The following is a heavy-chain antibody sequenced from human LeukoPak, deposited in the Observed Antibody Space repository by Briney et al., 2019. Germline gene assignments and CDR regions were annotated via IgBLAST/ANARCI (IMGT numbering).Heavy chain of an antibody. D-gene: IGHD4-23*01. J-gene: IGHJ3*02. CDR1: GFTFSSYA. Sequence: GGSLRLSGAASGFTFSSYAMYWVLQAPGKGLEGVAVISYDGSNKYYADSVKGRFTISRDNSKNTLYLQMNSLRAEDTAVYYCARHQDYGGNSDAFDIWGQGTMVTVSS. CDR3: ARHQDYGGNSDAFDI. V-gene: IGHV3-30*01. CDR2: ISYDGSNK.